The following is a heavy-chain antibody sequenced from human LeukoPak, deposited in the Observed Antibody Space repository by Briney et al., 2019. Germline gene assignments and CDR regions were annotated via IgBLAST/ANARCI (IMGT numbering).Heavy chain of an antibody. CDR3: ANFLRDIVATYY. D-gene: IGHD5-12*01. V-gene: IGHV3-23*01. Sequence: GGSLRLSCAASGFTFSTYAMSWVRQAPGKGLEWVSAINSGGSTYYADSLKGRFTISRDNSKNTLYLQMNSLRAEDTAVYYCANFLRDIVATYYWGQGTLVTVSS. CDR2: INSGGST. J-gene: IGHJ4*02. CDR1: GFTFSTYA.